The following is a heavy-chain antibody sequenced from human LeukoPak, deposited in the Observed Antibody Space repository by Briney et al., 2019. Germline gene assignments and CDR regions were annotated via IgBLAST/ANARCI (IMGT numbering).Heavy chain of an antibody. CDR1: GFTFSSYG. V-gene: IGHV3-30*03. CDR2: ISYDGSDK. J-gene: IGHJ4*02. CDR3: ARARPSMWIDY. D-gene: IGHD5-12*01. Sequence: GGSLRLSCAASGFTFSSYGMHWVRQAPGKGLEWVAVISYDGSDKFYADSVKGRFTISRDSSRNTLYLQMNSLRPEDTAVYYCARARPSMWIDYWGQGTLVTVSS.